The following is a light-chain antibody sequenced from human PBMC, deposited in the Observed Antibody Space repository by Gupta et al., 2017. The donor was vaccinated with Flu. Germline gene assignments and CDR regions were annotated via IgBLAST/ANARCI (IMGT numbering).Light chain of an antibody. CDR1: SSNIGNDF. V-gene: IGLV1-51*01. CDR2: END. CDR3: GTWDAALGAGV. Sequence: TISSSGSSSNIGNDFVAWYQQFSGTAPKLLIYENDKRPSGFPDRFSGSKSGTSATLGISGLQTGDEADYFCGTWDAALGAGVFGGGTKVTVL. J-gene: IGLJ3*02.